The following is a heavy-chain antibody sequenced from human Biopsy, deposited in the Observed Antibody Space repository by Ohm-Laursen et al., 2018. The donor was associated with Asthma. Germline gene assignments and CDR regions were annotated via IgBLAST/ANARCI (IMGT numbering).Heavy chain of an antibody. CDR2: THHSGYN. J-gene: IGHJ6*02. Sequence: TLSLTCAVYGGSFSSNYWSWIRQPPGKGLEWLGDTHHSGYNNFNPLLSSLITLSVDSSKNHVPLRLISVTAADTAVYYCARGSSSRLSQWELLVSGGKRAHSYYGMDVWGQGTTVTVSS. CDR3: ARGSSSRLSQWELLVSGGKRAHSYYGMDV. V-gene: IGHV4-34*01. CDR1: GGSFSSNY. D-gene: IGHD1-26*01.